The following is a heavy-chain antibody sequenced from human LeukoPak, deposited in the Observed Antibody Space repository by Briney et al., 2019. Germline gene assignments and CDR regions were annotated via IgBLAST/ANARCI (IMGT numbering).Heavy chain of an antibody. D-gene: IGHD3-16*01. J-gene: IGHJ4*02. V-gene: IGHV3-21*01. Sequence: GRSLRLSCAASGFTFSTYSMNWVRQAPGEGLEWVSFVSSSGSYIYYADSVRGRFTISRDNAKNSLYLQMNSLRAEDTAVYYCARESAWGDDYWGQGTLVTVSS. CDR3: ARESAWGDDY. CDR2: VSSSGSYI. CDR1: GFTFSTYS.